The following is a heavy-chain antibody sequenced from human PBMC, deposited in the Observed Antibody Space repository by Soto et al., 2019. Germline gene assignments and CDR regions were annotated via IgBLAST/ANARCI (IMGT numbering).Heavy chain of an antibody. D-gene: IGHD2-2*01. Sequence: QVQLQESGPGLVKPSGTLSLTCAVSGGSISSSNWWSWVRQPPGKGLEWIGEIYHSGSTNYNPSLKSRVTISVDKSKNQFSLKLSSVTAADTAVYYCALRGGYCSSTSCRRQSGFDYWGQGTLVTVSS. CDR2: IYHSGST. CDR3: ALRGGYCSSTSCRRQSGFDY. J-gene: IGHJ4*02. CDR1: GGSISSSNW. V-gene: IGHV4-4*02.